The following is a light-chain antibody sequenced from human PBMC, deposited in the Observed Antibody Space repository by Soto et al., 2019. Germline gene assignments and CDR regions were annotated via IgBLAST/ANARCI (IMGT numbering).Light chain of an antibody. CDR1: QNINGW. CDR2: GTS. CDR3: QQSDNFPFT. V-gene: IGKV1-12*02. Sequence: DIQITQSPSSVSASVGDRVTITCRASQNINGWLAWYQQKPGKAPQLLISGTSTLQTGVPSRFSGSSSGSDFTLTISSLQPEDFATYFCQQSDNFPFTFGPGTKVDIK. J-gene: IGKJ3*01.